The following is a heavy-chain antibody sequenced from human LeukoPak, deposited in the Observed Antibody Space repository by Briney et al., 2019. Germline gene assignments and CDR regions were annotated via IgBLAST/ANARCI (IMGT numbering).Heavy chain of an antibody. CDR2: IYYSGST. Sequence: SETLSLTCTVAGGFISSYYWSWIRQPPGKGLEWIGYIYYSGSTNYNPSLKSRVTISVDTSKNQFSLKLSSVTAADTAVYYCAREITMVRGVNWFDPWGQGTLVTVSP. D-gene: IGHD3-10*01. J-gene: IGHJ5*02. CDR1: GGFISSYY. V-gene: IGHV4-59*01. CDR3: AREITMVRGVNWFDP.